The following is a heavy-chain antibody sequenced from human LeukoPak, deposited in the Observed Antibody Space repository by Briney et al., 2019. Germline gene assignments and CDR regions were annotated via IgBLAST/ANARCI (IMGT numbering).Heavy chain of an antibody. V-gene: IGHV3-23*01. CDR3: AKDYRIAVAGTFEY. J-gene: IGHJ4*02. CDR1: GFTFSSYA. D-gene: IGHD6-19*01. Sequence: GGSLRLSCAASGFTFSSYAMSWVRQAPGKGLGWGSAISGSGGSTYYAASVKGRFTISRDNSKNTLYLEMNSLRAEDTAVYYCAKDYRIAVAGTFEYWGEGTLVTVSS. CDR2: ISGSGGST.